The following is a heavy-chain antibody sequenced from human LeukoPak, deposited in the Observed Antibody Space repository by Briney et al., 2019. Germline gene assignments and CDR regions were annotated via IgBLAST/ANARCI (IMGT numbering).Heavy chain of an antibody. CDR3: ARVSYDSSGYYYVYIDY. CDR2: IKQDGSEK. CDR1: GFIFNDYW. D-gene: IGHD3-22*01. J-gene: IGHJ4*02. Sequence: GGSLRLSCAASGFIFNDYWMSWVRQAPGKGLEWVANIKQDGSEKYYVDSVKGRFTISRDNAKNSLYLQMNSLRAEDTAVYYCARVSYDSSGYYYVYIDYWGQGTLVTVSS. V-gene: IGHV3-7*01.